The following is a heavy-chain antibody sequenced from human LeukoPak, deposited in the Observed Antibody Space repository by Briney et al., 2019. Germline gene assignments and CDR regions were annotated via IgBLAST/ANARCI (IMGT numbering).Heavy chain of an antibody. CDR2: ISNSGATT. V-gene: IGHV3-23*01. CDR1: GYIFSSYA. D-gene: IGHD3-10*01. CDR3: AKEELYYYGSGTYYTLAPFDY. J-gene: IGHJ4*02. Sequence: QPGGSLRLSCEASGYIFSSYAMSWVRQAPGKGLEWVSVISNSGATTDYADPVEGRFTISRDNSKNTLSLQMNSLRAEDTAVYYCAKEELYYYGSGTYYTLAPFDYWGQGTLVTVSS.